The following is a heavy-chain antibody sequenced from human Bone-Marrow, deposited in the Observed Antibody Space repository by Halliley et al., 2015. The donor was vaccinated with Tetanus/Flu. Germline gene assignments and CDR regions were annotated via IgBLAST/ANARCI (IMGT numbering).Heavy chain of an antibody. V-gene: IGHV4-59*09. Sequence: IFYSGTTNSNPSPKSRVTMSVDTSKNQFSLKLSSVTAADTAVYYCARGLSSTLTFSYYGIDVWGQGTTVTVSS. D-gene: IGHD4-17*01. CDR2: IFYSGTT. CDR3: ARGLSSTLTFSYYGIDV. J-gene: IGHJ6*02.